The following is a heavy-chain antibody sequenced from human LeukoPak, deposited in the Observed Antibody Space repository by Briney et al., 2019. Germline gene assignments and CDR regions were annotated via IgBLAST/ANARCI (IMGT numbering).Heavy chain of an antibody. CDR1: GYTFTGYS. CDR2: INPNSGVT. J-gene: IGHJ5*02. CDR3: ARDSQYQLPPYNWFDP. Sequence: GASVKVSRKASGYTFTGYSIHWLRQAPGQGLEWMGRINPNSGVTKYAQKFQGRVTMTRDTSTTTAYLELTSLRSDDTAVYYCARDSQYQLPPYNWFDPWGQGTLVTVSS. D-gene: IGHD4-11*01. V-gene: IGHV1-2*02.